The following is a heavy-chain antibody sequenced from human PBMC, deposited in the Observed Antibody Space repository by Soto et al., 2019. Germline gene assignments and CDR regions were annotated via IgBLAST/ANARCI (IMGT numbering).Heavy chain of an antibody. CDR2: IIPILGIA. Sequence: EASVKVSCKASGGTFSSYTISWVRQAPGQGLEWMGRIIPILGIANYAQKFQGRVTITADKSTSTAYMELSSLRSEDTAVYYCARLEYSGYDYMDAFDIWGQGTMVTVSS. D-gene: IGHD5-12*01. CDR3: ARLEYSGYDYMDAFDI. V-gene: IGHV1-69*02. CDR1: GGTFSSYT. J-gene: IGHJ3*02.